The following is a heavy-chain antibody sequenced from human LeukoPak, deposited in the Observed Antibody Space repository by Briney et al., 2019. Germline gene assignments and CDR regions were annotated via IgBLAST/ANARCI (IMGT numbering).Heavy chain of an antibody. Sequence: TLSLTCTVSGGSISSGGYYWSWIRQHPGKGLEWIGYIYYSGSTYYNPSLKSRVTISVDTSKNQFSLKLSSVTAADTAVYYCARATYSSGWYAYYYYGMDVWGHGTTVTVSS. D-gene: IGHD6-19*01. CDR3: ARATYSSGWYAYYYYGMDV. J-gene: IGHJ6*02. V-gene: IGHV4-31*03. CDR1: GGSISSGGYY. CDR2: IYYSGST.